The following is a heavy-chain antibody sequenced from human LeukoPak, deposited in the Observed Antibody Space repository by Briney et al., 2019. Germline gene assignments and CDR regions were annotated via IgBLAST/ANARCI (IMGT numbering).Heavy chain of an antibody. CDR2: INHSGST. CDR1: GGSFSGYY. CDR3: ARGSSGSYDNSRGVFDY. D-gene: IGHD1-26*01. J-gene: IGHJ4*02. V-gene: IGHV4-34*01. Sequence: SETLSLTCAVYGGSFSGYYWSWIRQPPGKGLEWIGEINHSGSTNYIPSLKSRVTMSVDTSKNQFSLKLSSVTAADTAVYYCARGSSGSYDNSRGVFDYWGQGTLVTVSS.